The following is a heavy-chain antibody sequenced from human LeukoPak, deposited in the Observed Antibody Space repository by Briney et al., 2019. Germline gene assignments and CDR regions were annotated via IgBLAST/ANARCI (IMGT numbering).Heavy chain of an antibody. CDR3: ARHEVYCSGGSCYDRGARGRRKYYYYYMDV. CDR1: GYSFTSYW. J-gene: IGHJ6*03. D-gene: IGHD2-15*01. Sequence: GESLKISCKGSGYSFTSYWIGWVRQMPGKGLEWMGIIYPGDSDTRYSPSFQGQVTISADKSISTAYLQWSSLKASDTAMYYCARHEVYCSGGSCYDRGARGRRKYYYYYMDVWGKGTTVTVSS. CDR2: IYPGDSDT. V-gene: IGHV5-51*01.